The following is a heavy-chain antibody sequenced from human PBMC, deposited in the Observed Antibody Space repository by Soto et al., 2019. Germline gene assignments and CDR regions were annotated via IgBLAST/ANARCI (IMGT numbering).Heavy chain of an antibody. D-gene: IGHD3-3*01. Sequence: SQTLPLTCAISGDSVSSNSAAWYWIRQSTSRSLEWLRRTYYRSKWYNDYAVSVKSRITINPDTSKNQFSLKLSSVTAADTAVYYCARVFGRAGRFLSTPLAYYMDVWGKGTTVTVSS. V-gene: IGHV6-1*01. J-gene: IGHJ6*03. CDR3: ARVFGRAGRFLSTPLAYYMDV. CDR2: TYYRSKWYN. CDR1: GDSVSSNSAA.